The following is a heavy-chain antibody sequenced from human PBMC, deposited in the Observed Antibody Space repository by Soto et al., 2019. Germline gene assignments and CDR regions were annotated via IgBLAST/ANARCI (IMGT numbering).Heavy chain of an antibody. CDR2: ISAYNGNT. CDR1: GYTFTSYG. Sequence: QVQLVQSGAEVKKPGASVKVSCKASGYTFTSYGISWVRQAPGQGLEWMGWISAYNGNTNYAQKLQGRVTMTPDTSTSASYMALRSLRSDDTAVYYWVRVTTVETGNYWGQGTLVNVSS. J-gene: IGHJ4*02. V-gene: IGHV1-18*01. D-gene: IGHD4-17*01. CDR3: VRVTTVETGNY.